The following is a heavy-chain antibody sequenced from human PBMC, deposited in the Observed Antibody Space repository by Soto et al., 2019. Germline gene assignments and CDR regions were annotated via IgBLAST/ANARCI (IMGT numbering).Heavy chain of an antibody. CDR2: IWYDGSNK. D-gene: IGHD6-19*01. J-gene: IGHJ4*02. Sequence: QVQLVESGGGVVQPGRSLRLSCAASGFTFSSYGMHWVRQAPGKGLEWVAVIWYDGSNKYYADSVKGRFTISRDNSKNTLYLQMNSLRAEDTAVYYCARGYSSGWALFDYWGQGTLVTVSS. CDR3: ARGYSSGWALFDY. V-gene: IGHV3-33*01. CDR1: GFTFSSYG.